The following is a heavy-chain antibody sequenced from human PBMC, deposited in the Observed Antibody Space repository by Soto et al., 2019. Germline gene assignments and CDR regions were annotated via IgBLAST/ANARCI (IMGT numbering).Heavy chain of an antibody. CDR1: GYTFTSYA. D-gene: IGHD1-1*01. CDR2: INAGNGNT. CDR3: AREIVTTGEYYFDS. Sequence: GASVKVSCKASGYTFTSYAMHWVRQAPGQRLEWMGWINAGNGNTKYSQKFQGRVTISRDTAKNTLYLQMNSLRAEDTAVYYCAREIVTTGEYYFDSWGRGTLVTVSS. V-gene: IGHV1-3*01. J-gene: IGHJ4*02.